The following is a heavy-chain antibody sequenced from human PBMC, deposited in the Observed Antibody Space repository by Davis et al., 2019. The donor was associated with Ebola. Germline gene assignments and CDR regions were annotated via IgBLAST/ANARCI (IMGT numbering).Heavy chain of an antibody. CDR2: IRCSGGRT. CDR3: ARGAPYSSGWYWRYYYGMDV. V-gene: IGHV3-23*01. CDR1: VMTFSSNA. J-gene: IGHJ6*04. D-gene: IGHD6-19*01. Sequence: SLKIPFTDSVMTFSSNAMTWVRQAPVTGLESVPAIRCSGGRTYYADSVKCQFTISRDNAKNTLYLQMNSLRAEDTAVYYCARGAPYSSGWYWRYYYGMDVWGKGTTVTVSS.